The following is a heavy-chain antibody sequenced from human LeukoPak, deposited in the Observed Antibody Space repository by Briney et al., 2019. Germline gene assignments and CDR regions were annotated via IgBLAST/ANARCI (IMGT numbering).Heavy chain of an antibody. CDR1: GGSISSYY. V-gene: IGHV4-4*07. CDR2: IYSSGST. D-gene: IGHD6-19*01. CDR3: ARVREQWLVSYYYYYMDV. Sequence: PSETLSLTCSVSGGSISSYYWNWIRQPAGKGLEWIGRIYSSGSTNYNPSLKSRVTMSVDTSKNQFSLKLSSVTAADTAVYYCARVREQWLVSYYYYYMDVWGKGTTVTVSS. J-gene: IGHJ6*03.